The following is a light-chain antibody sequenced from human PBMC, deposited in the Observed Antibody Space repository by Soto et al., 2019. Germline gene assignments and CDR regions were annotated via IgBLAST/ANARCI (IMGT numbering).Light chain of an antibody. CDR1: PSLVYSGGNTY. Sequence: VVVAQAPLSLRVTLGPGAYLSCRSSPSLVYSGGNTYVNWFLLRPGQMPRRLIYKGFNRDSGVPDRFSGSGSGTDFTLKISMVEAEDIGIYYCMQNTHWPITFGQGTRLEIK. J-gene: IGKJ5*01. CDR2: KGF. CDR3: MQNTHWPIT. V-gene: IGKV2-30*01.